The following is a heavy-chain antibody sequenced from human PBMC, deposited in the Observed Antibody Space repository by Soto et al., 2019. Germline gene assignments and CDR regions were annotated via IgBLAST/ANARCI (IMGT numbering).Heavy chain of an antibody. CDR3: ARDLLAAGSDALDI. Sequence: QMQLVQSGAEVKKPGASVKVSCKASGYTFTRHDIHWVRQAPGQGLEWMGIINSSGGHTYYAQKFQGRDALISDTSTSTVYMELRSLRSEDTAVYYCARDLLAAGSDALDIWGQGTMVTVSS. CDR1: GYTFTRHD. D-gene: IGHD6-13*01. J-gene: IGHJ3*02. V-gene: IGHV1-46*01. CDR2: INSSGGHT.